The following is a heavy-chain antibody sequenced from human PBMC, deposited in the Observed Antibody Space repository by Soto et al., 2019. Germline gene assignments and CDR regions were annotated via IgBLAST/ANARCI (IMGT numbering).Heavy chain of an antibody. Sequence: QLQLQESGSGLVKPSQTLSLTCAVSGGSISSGGYSCNWIRQPPGKGLEWIGNIYHSGSTYYNPSLKSRVTRSVDRSKNQSSLKRRSVTAAYTAVYYCARGMTTVTTFDYWGEGPLGTVSS. CDR2: IYHSGST. CDR3: ARGMTTVTTFDY. D-gene: IGHD4-17*01. J-gene: IGHJ4*02. V-gene: IGHV4-30-2*01. CDR1: GGSISSGGYS.